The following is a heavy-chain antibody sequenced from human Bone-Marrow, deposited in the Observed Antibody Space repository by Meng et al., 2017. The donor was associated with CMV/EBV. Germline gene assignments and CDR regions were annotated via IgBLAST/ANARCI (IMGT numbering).Heavy chain of an antibody. V-gene: IGHV1-2*02. Sequence: ASVKVSCKASGYTFTGYYMHWVRQAPGQGLEWMGWINPNSGGTNYAQKFKGRVTMTRDTSTNTVYMELSSLRSEDTAVYYCARGGTRDGYRDNYFDYWGQGMLVTVSS. D-gene: IGHD5-24*01. CDR3: ARGGTRDGYRDNYFDY. CDR1: GYTFTGYY. J-gene: IGHJ4*02. CDR2: INPNSGGT.